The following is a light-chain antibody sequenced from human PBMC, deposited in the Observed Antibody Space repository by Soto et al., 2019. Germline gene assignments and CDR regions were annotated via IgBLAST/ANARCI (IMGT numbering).Light chain of an antibody. CDR1: QSVSTY. CDR2: SAS. CDR3: QQSYRTPRT. V-gene: IGKV1-39*01. Sequence: EIPMTQSPSSLSASVGDRVSIXCRASQSVSTYLNWYQHKTGKAPKPLMHSASSLDRGGPSRFSGSGSGTDFTRTISSLQPEDFATYYGQQSYRTPRTFGQGTKVDIK. J-gene: IGKJ1*01.